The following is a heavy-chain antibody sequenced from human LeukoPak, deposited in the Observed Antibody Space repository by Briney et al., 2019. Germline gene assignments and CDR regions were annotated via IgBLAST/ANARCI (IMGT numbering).Heavy chain of an antibody. D-gene: IGHD3-3*01. J-gene: IGHJ4*02. CDR2: IYYSGST. Sequence: PSQTLSLTCTVSGGSISSSSYYWGWIRQPPGKGLEWIGSIYYSGSTDYNPSLKSRVTISVDTSKNQFSLKLSSVTAADTAVYYCARFLSGLDYWGQGTLVTVSS. V-gene: IGHV4-39*01. CDR3: ARFLSGLDY. CDR1: GGSISSSSYY.